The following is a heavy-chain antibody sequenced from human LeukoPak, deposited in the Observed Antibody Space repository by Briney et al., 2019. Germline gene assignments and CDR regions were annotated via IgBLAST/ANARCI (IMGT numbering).Heavy chain of an antibody. CDR3: ARKFTGTTANWYFDR. CDR2: IAHDGSET. CDR1: GFTFSTYW. D-gene: IGHD1-7*01. V-gene: IGHV3-7*03. J-gene: IGHJ2*01. Sequence: GGSLRLSCAASGFTFSTYWVTWVRQAPGQGLDWVANIAHDGSETYYVDSVKGRFTISRDNAKNSLYLQMNSLRAEDTAVYYCARKFTGTTANWYFDRWGRGTLVTVSS.